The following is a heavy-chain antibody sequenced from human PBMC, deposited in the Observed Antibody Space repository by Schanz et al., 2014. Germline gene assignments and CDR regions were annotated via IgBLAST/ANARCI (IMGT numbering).Heavy chain of an antibody. CDR2: ISGSGGST. CDR3: ARAHGNNWYGKGLDY. D-gene: IGHD1-1*01. J-gene: IGHJ4*02. CDR1: GFTFSKYW. Sequence: EVQLVESGGGLVQPGGSLRLSCGGSGFTFSKYWMSWVRQAPGKGLEWVSGISGSGGSTYYADSVKGRFTISRDNSKTTLSLQMNSLRAEDTAVYFCARAHGNNWYGKGLDYWGQGTQVTVSS. V-gene: IGHV3-23*04.